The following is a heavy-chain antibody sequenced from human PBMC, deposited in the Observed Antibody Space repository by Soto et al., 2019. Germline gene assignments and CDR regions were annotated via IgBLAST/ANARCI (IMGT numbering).Heavy chain of an antibody. Sequence: SETLSLTCTVSGGSISSSSYYWGWIRQPPGKGLEWIGSIYYSGSTYYNPSLKSRVTISVDTSKNQFSLKLSSVTAAETAVYYCARKTEYSSSWYGQVRPYYYYYMDVWGKGTTVTVSS. D-gene: IGHD6-13*01. CDR2: IYYSGST. V-gene: IGHV4-39*01. CDR1: GGSISSSSYY. CDR3: ARKTEYSSSWYGQVRPYYYYYMDV. J-gene: IGHJ6*03.